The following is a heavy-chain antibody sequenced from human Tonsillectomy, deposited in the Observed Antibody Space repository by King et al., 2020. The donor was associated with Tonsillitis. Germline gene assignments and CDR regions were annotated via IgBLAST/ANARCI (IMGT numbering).Heavy chain of an antibody. CDR3: AKGWGGSGNCFYIDY. J-gene: IGHJ4*02. V-gene: IGHV3-30*18. CDR1: GFTFSSSG. CDR2: ISYDGSNK. D-gene: IGHD2-15*01. Sequence: VQLVESGGGVVQPGRSLRLSCAASGFTFSSSGMHWVRQAPGKGLEWVAIISYDGSNKYYSDSVKGRFTISRDNSKNTLYLQVNSLRVEDTAVYYCAKGWGGSGNCFYIDYWGQGTLVTVSS.